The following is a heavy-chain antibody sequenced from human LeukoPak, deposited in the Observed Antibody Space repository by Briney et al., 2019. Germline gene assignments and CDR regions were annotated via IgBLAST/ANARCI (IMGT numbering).Heavy chain of an antibody. D-gene: IGHD5-24*01. J-gene: IGHJ4*02. CDR2: IIPIFGTA. Sequence: ASVKVYCKASGGTFSSYAISWVRQAPGQGLEWMGGIIPIFGTANYAQKFQGRVTITADESTSTAYMELSSLRSEDTAVYYCARESRDGDDKDYWGQGTLVTVSS. V-gene: IGHV1-69*13. CDR1: GGTFSSYA. CDR3: ARESRDGDDKDY.